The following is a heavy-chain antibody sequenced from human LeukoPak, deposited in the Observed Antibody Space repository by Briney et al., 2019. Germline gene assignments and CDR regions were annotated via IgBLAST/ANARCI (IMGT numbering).Heavy chain of an antibody. CDR1: GFTFTNYW. CDR3: AKDLARGGNDAFDI. V-gene: IGHV3-7*01. J-gene: IGHJ3*02. D-gene: IGHD4-23*01. CDR2: MKQDGREK. Sequence: PGGSLRLSCVASGFTFTNYWMTWVRQAPGKGLEWVANMKQDGREKYYVDSVKGRFTVSRDNAKNSLYLQMDSLRDEDTAVYYCAKDLARGGNDAFDIWGQGTMVTVSS.